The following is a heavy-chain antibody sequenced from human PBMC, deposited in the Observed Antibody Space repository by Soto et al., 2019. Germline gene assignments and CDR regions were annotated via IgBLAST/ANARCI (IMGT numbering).Heavy chain of an antibody. CDR1: GYSFTSYW. J-gene: IGHJ6*03. V-gene: IGHV5-51*01. Sequence: PGESLKISCKGSGYSFTSYWIGWVRQMPGKGLEWMGIIYPGDSDTRYSPSFQGQVTISADKSISTAYLQWSSLKASDTAMYYCARHGPWCMTKHRCYMDVWGKGTTVTVSS. CDR3: ARHGPWCMTKHRCYMDV. D-gene: IGHD2-8*01. CDR2: IYPGDSDT.